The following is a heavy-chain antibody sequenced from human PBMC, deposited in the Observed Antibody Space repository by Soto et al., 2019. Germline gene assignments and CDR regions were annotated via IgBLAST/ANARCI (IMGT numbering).Heavy chain of an antibody. V-gene: IGHV4-61*01. Sequence: PSETLSLTCAVSGDSVSNDNYYWSWIRQPPGKGLEWIGYIYYSGTTSYNPSLKSRVSISMDTSKNQFSLNLDSVTAADTAVYFCARDFAYFDSWGQGTLVTVSS. CDR2: IYYSGTT. CDR3: ARDFAYFDS. D-gene: IGHD3-3*01. J-gene: IGHJ4*02. CDR1: GDSVSNDNYY.